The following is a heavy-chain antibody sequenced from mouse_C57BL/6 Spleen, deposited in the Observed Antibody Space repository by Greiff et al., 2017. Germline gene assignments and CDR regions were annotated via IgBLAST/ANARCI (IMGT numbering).Heavy chain of an antibody. Sequence: QVHVKQSGAELVRPGASVTLSCKASGYTFTDYEMHWVKQTPVHGLEWIGAIDPETGGTAYNQKFKGKAILTADKSSSTAYMELRSLTSEDSAVYYCEGGSDYDFDYWGQGTTLTVSA. CDR2: IDPETGGT. V-gene: IGHV1-15*01. CDR1: GYTFTDYE. D-gene: IGHD3-2*02. J-gene: IGHJ2*01. CDR3: EGGSDYDFDY.